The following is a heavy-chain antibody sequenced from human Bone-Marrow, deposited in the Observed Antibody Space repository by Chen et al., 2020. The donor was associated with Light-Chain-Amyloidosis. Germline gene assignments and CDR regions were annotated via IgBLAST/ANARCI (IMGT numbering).Heavy chain of an antibody. D-gene: IGHD5-12*01. CDR3: ARRRDGYYFDY. CDR2: IYPDDSDA. V-gene: IGHV5-51*01. J-gene: IGHJ4*02. Sequence: IGWVRQMPGKGLEWMGVIYPDDSDARYSPSFEGQVTISADKSITTAYLQWRSLKASDTAMYYCARRRDGYYFDYWGQGTLVTVSS.